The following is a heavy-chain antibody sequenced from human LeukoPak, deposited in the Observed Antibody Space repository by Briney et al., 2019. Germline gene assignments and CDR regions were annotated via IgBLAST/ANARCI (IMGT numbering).Heavy chain of an antibody. CDR2: IDPSDSYT. CDR1: GYIFTTYW. J-gene: IGHJ3*02. Sequence: GESLKISCKGSGYIFTTYWISWVRQMPGKGLEWMGRIDPSDSYTKYSPSFQGHVTISADESISTAYLQWSSLKASDTAVYYCARQYCSGGTCLDDAFDIWGQGTMVTVSS. V-gene: IGHV5-10-1*01. D-gene: IGHD2-15*01. CDR3: ARQYCSGGTCLDDAFDI.